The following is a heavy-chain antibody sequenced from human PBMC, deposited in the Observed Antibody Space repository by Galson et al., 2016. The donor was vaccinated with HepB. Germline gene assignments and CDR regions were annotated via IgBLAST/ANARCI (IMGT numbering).Heavy chain of an antibody. Sequence: SETLSLTCTVSGGSINSYYWSWVRQPPGKGLEWIGYIYFLGTTNYNPSLNSRVTISLDMSKKQFSLKLNSVTAADTAVYYCARSLRLVTTGRHYYYGMDVWGQGTTGAVSS. CDR3: ARSLRLVTTGRHYYYGMDV. CDR1: GGSINSYY. D-gene: IGHD5-18*01. CDR2: IYFLGTT. V-gene: IGHV4-59*08. J-gene: IGHJ6*02.